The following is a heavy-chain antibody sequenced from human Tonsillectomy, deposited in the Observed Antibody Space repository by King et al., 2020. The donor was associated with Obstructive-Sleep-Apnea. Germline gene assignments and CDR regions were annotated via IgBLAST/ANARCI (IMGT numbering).Heavy chain of an antibody. Sequence: VQLVESGGGLVKPGGSLRLSCAASGFTFSNAWMSWVRQAPGKGLEWVGRIKSKTDGGTTDYAAPVKGRFTISRDDSKNTLYLQMNSLKTEDKAGYYCTNRVIWVRGVKDVWGQGTTVTVSS. D-gene: IGHD3-10*01. CDR1: GFTFSNAW. V-gene: IGHV3-15*01. J-gene: IGHJ6*02. CDR3: TNRVIWVRGVKDV. CDR2: IKSKTDGGTT.